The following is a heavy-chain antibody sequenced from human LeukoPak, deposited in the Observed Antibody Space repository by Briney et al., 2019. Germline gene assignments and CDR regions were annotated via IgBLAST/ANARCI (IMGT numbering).Heavy chain of an antibody. V-gene: IGHV4-4*07. Sequence: ASETLSLTCTASGGSISGYYWSWIPQAAGKGLEWIGRIYTSGSTNYNPSLKSRVTMSVDTSKNQFSLKLSSVTAADTAVYYCARGSVDTAMGGDVWGQGTTVTVSS. CDR1: GGSISGYY. J-gene: IGHJ6*02. CDR2: IYTSGST. CDR3: ARGSVDTAMGGDV. D-gene: IGHD5-18*01.